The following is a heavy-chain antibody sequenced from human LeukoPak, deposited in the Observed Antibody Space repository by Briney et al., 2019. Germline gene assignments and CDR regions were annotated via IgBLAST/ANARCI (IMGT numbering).Heavy chain of an antibody. V-gene: IGHV3-30*02. Sequence: PGGSLRLSCAASGFTFSSYEMNWVRQAPGKGLEWVAFIRYDGSNKYYADSVKGRFTISRDNSKNTLYLQMNSLRAEDTAVYYCARMYSSGWYWSPWGQGTLVTVSS. J-gene: IGHJ5*02. CDR2: IRYDGSNK. CDR1: GFTFSSYE. CDR3: ARMYSSGWYWSP. D-gene: IGHD6-19*01.